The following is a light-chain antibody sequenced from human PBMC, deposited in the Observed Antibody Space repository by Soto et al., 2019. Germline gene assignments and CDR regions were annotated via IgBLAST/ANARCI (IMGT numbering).Light chain of an antibody. CDR3: QQFNTYPRT. V-gene: IGKV1-9*01. Sequence: DIQLTQSPSFLSASVGDRVTITCRASHAINNYLAWFRQKPGKAPNLLIYTASNLQSGVPSRFSGSGSGTEFTLTISSLQPEDFATYFCQQFNTYPRTFGGGTKVEIK. CDR2: TAS. CDR1: HAINNY. J-gene: IGKJ4*01.